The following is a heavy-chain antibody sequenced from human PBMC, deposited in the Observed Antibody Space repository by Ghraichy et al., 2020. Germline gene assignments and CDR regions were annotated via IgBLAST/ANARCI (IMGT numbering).Heavy chain of an antibody. V-gene: IGHV3-48*04. J-gene: IGHJ6*02. CDR3: ARDDCSSTSCYGGALYYYYGMDV. CDR2: ISSSSSTI. Sequence: GESLNISCAASGFTFSSYSMNWVRQAPGKGLEWVSYISSSSSTIYYADSVKGRFTISRDNAKNSLYLQMNSLRAEDTAVYYCARDDCSSTSCYGGALYYYYGMDVWGQGTTVTVSS. CDR1: GFTFSSYS. D-gene: IGHD2-2*01.